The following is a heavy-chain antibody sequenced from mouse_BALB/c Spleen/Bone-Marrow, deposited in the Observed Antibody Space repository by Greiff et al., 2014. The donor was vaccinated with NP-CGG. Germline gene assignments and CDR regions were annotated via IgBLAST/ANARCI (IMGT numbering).Heavy chain of an antibody. CDR1: GFNVKVTY. J-gene: IGHJ4*01. Sequence: VQLQQYWAELLKPGASVTLSCTASGFNVKVTYMQGVKQRPEQGLEGIWRLYPADGNPQYAPPFQGKATIPTDPSSNTAYLQLSSLTSEDTAVYYGTREANYSDTDALDYLGQGNS. V-gene: IGHV14-3*02. D-gene: IGHD1-1*01. CDR2: LYPADGNP. CDR3: TREANYSDTDALDY.